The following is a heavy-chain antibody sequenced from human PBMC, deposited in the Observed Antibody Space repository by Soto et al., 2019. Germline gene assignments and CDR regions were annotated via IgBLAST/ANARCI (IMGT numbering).Heavy chain of an antibody. CDR2: IIPIFGTA. J-gene: IGHJ5*02. CDR3: ARDPGYYGSGSPRNWFDP. Sequence: SVTVSCTASGGTFSSYAISWVRQAPGQGLEWMGGIIPIFGTANYAQKFQGRVTITADESTSTAYMELSSLRSEDTAVYYCARDPGYYGSGSPRNWFDPWGQGTLVTVSS. D-gene: IGHD3-10*01. CDR1: GGTFSSYA. V-gene: IGHV1-69*13.